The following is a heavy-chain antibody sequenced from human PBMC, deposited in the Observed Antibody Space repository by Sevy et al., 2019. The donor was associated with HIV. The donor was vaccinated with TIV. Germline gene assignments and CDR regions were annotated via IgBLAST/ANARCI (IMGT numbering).Heavy chain of an antibody. CDR3: ARADCGDYSGEFDY. J-gene: IGHJ4*02. CDR2: ISYDGSNK. D-gene: IGHD4-17*01. Sequence: GGSLRLSCAASGITFSSHAMHWVRQAPGKGLEWVTIISYDGSNKYYAHSVKGRFTISRDNSKNTLYLQMNGLRAEDTAVYYCARADCGDYSGEFDYWGQGTLVTVSS. CDR1: GITFSSHA. V-gene: IGHV3-30-3*01.